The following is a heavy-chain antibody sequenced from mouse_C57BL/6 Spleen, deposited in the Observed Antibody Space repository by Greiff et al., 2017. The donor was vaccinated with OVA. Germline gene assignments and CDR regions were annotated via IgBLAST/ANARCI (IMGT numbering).Heavy chain of an antibody. CDR2: ISGGGGNT. J-gene: IGHJ2*01. D-gene: IGHD1-1*01. V-gene: IGHV5-9*01. CDR1: GFTFSSYT. CDR3: ARDYEYFDY. Sequence: EVQGVESGGGLVKPGGSLKLSCAASGFTFSSYTMSWVRQTPEKRLEWVATISGGGGNTYYPDSVKGRFTISRDNAKNTLYLQMSSLRSEDTALYYCARDYEYFDYWGQGTTLTVSS.